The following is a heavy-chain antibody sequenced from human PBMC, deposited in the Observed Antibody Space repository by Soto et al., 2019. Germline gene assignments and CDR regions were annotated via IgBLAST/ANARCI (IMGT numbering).Heavy chain of an antibody. CDR2: ISWDGGST. CDR1: GFTFDDYT. Sequence: EVQLVESGGVVVQPGGSLILSCAASGFTFDDYTMHWVRQAPGKGLELVSLISWDGGSTYYSDSVKGRFTISRDNRKNSLYLQMNSLRTEDTALYYCAKSGSAEWLLGDYYFDYWGQGTLVTVSS. D-gene: IGHD3-3*01. CDR3: AKSGSAEWLLGDYYFDY. J-gene: IGHJ4*02. V-gene: IGHV3-43*01.